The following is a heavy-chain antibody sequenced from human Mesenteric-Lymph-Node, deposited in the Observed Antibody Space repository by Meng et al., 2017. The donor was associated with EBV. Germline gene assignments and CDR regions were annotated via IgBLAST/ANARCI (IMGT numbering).Heavy chain of an antibody. CDR1: GLTISGSA. CDR2: IRDKANGYAT. J-gene: IGHJ4*02. Sequence: DVQLVESGGGLVQPGXSLKLAFAASGLTISGSAMHWVRQASGKGLEWVALIRDKANGYATEYAASVKGRFTISRDDSKTTAYLQMSNLKTEDTAVYYCARPTFSYGHYDYWGQGTLVTVSS. V-gene: IGHV3-73*02. CDR3: ARPTFSYGHYDY. D-gene: IGHD5-18*01.